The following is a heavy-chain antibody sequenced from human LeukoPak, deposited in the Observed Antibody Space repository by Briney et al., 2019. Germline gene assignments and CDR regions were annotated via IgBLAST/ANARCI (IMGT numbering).Heavy chain of an antibody. D-gene: IGHD1-26*01. CDR3: ARDPKASGSYAY. CDR2: ISGSGGST. V-gene: IGHV3-23*01. Sequence: GGSLRLSCAASGFTFSSYAMSWVRQAPGKGLEWVSAISGSGGSTYYADSVKGRFTISRDNSKNTLYLQMNSLRAEDTAVYYCARDPKASGSYAYWGQGTLVTVSS. CDR1: GFTFSSYA. J-gene: IGHJ4*02.